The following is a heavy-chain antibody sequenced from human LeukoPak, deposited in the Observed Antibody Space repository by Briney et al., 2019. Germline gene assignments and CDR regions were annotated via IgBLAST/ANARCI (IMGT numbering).Heavy chain of an antibody. V-gene: IGHV1-3*01. D-gene: IGHD3-22*01. CDR1: GYTFTSYA. CDR3: ARAMDDSSGYPVDY. CDR2: INAGNGNT. Sequence: ASVKVSCKASGYTFTSYAMHWVRQAPGQRLEWMGWINAGNGNTKYSQKFQGRVTITRDTSASTAYMELSSLRSEDTAVYYCARAMDDSSGYPVDYWGQGTLVTVSS. J-gene: IGHJ4*02.